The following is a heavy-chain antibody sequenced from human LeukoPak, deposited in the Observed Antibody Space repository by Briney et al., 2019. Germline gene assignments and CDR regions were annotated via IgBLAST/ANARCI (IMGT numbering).Heavy chain of an antibody. V-gene: IGHV4-31*03. J-gene: IGHJ5*02. CDR2: IYYSGST. CDR1: GGFISSGGYY. D-gene: IGHD6-25*01. CDR3: ARDSGIAAPNWFDP. Sequence: PSETLSLTCTVSGGFISSGGYYWSWIRQHPGKGLEWIGYIYYSGSTYYNPSLKSRVTISVDTSKNQFSLKLSSVTAADTAVYYCARDSGIAAPNWFDPWGQGTLVTVSS.